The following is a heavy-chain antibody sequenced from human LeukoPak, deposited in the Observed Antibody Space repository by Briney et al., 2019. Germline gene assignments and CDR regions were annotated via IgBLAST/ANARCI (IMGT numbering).Heavy chain of an antibody. D-gene: IGHD6-19*01. Sequence: PGGSLRLSCAASGFSFSSYWMHWVRQAPGKGLVWVSRIRSDGSIINYADSVKGRFTISRDNAKNTLYLQMNSLRVEDTAVYYCARPAVAGLRAGGYDYWGQGTLATVSS. J-gene: IGHJ4*02. CDR1: GFSFSSYW. V-gene: IGHV3-74*01. CDR2: IRSDGSII. CDR3: ARPAVAGLRAGGYDY.